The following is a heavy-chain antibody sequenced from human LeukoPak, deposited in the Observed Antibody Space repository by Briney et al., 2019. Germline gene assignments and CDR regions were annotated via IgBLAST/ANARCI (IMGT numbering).Heavy chain of an antibody. J-gene: IGHJ4*02. Sequence: GASVKVSCKASGYTFTGYDIHWVRQAPGEGLEWMGSIDPNSGGTASAQKFLDRVTMTRDTSISTVYMEVSRLGPDDTAIYYCSRVTTNYDFPAGLAYWGQGSLVTVSS. V-gene: IGHV1-2*02. CDR2: IDPNSGGT. CDR1: GYTFTGYD. CDR3: SRVTTNYDFPAGLAY. D-gene: IGHD3-3*01.